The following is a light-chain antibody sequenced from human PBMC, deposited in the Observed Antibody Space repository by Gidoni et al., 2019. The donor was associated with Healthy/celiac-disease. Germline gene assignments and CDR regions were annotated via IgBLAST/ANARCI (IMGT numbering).Light chain of an antibody. V-gene: IGKV1-5*03. CDR3: QQYNSYSRT. Sequence: DIKMTQSPSTLSASVGDRVTITCRASQSISSWLAWYPQKPGKAPKLLIYKASSLESGVPSRFSGSGSGTEFTLTISSLPPDDFATYYCQQYNSYSRTFGQGTKVEIK. CDR2: KAS. J-gene: IGKJ1*01. CDR1: QSISSW.